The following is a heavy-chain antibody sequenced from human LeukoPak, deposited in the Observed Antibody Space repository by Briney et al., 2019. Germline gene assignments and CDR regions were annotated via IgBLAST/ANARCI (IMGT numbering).Heavy chain of an antibody. CDR3: ARDSQEMGDAFDI. D-gene: IGHD5-24*01. J-gene: IGHJ3*02. CDR2: ISSSGSTI. V-gene: IGHV3-48*03. Sequence: PGGSLRLSCAASGFTFSSYEMNWVRQAPGKGLEWVSYISSSGSTIYYADSVKGRFTISRDNAKNSLYLQMNSLRAEDTALYYCARDSQEMGDAFDIWGQGTMVTVSS. CDR1: GFTFSSYE.